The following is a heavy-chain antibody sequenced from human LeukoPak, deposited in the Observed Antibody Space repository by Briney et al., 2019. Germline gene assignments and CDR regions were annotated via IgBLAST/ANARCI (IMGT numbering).Heavy chain of an antibody. CDR1: GFAFNEYN. V-gene: IGHV3-30*04. J-gene: IGHJ4*02. D-gene: IGHD5-18*01. CDR3: AGDFSARYTIDY. CDR2: IFYDGSSK. Sequence: GGSLRLSCAASGFAFNEYNMHWVRQAPGKGLEWVTFIFYDGSSKKEADSVKGRFSISRDNSKNTVYLQMNSLRPEDTAVYYCAGDFSARYTIDYWGQGTLVTVSS.